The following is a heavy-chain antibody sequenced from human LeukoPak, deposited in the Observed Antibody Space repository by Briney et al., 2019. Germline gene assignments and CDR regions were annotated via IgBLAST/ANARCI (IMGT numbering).Heavy chain of an antibody. CDR1: GYTFTSYG. V-gene: IGHV1-18*01. CDR3: ARRGYPVYYYYMDV. J-gene: IGHJ6*03. Sequence: GASVKVSCKASGYTFTSYGISWVRQAPGQGLEWMGWISAYNGNTNYAQKLQGRVIMTTDTSTTTAYMELRSLRSDDTAVYYCARRGYPVYYYYMDVWGKGTTVTISS. CDR2: ISAYNGNT. D-gene: IGHD5-12*01.